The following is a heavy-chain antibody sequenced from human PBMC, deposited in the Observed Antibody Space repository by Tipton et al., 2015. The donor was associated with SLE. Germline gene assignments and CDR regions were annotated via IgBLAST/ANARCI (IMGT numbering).Heavy chain of an antibody. CDR1: GYTFISYY. CDR2: INPSSGTT. J-gene: IGHJ4*02. V-gene: IGHV1-46*01. CDR3: ARSGDLDF. Sequence: QLVQSGAEVKMPGASVKVSCKASGYTFISYYIHWVRQAPGQGLEWMGIINPSSGTTNYAQKFRGRITMTRDTSTSTVYVEVSSLRSDDTAIYYCARSGDLDFWGQGTQVTVSS. D-gene: IGHD7-27*01.